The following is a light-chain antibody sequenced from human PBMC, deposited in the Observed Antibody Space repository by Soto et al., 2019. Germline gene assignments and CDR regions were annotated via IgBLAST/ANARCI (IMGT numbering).Light chain of an antibody. CDR1: QGCLYSSNNKNY. J-gene: IGKJ4*01. V-gene: IGKV4-1*01. Sequence: DIVMTQSPDSLAVSLGERATLNFKSSQGCLYSSNNKNYLAWYQQKPGQPPKLLIYWASTRESGVPDRFSGSGSGTDFTLTISSLQAEDVAVYYCQQYYSTPPTFGGGTKVDIK. CDR3: QQYYSTPPT. CDR2: WAS.